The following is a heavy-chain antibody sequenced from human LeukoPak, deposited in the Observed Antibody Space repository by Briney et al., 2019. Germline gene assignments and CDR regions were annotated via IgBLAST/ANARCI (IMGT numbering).Heavy chain of an antibody. V-gene: IGHV3-7*03. D-gene: IGHD2/OR15-2a*01. Sequence: GGSLRLSCAASGFTFRDYYMNWIRQAPGKGLEWVANIKEDGSEKYYADFVKGRFTISRDNAKNSLDLQMNSLRAEDTAVYYCARRGSTDYWGQGTLVTVSS. CDR3: ARRGSTDY. CDR2: IKEDGSEK. CDR1: GFTFRDYY. J-gene: IGHJ4*02.